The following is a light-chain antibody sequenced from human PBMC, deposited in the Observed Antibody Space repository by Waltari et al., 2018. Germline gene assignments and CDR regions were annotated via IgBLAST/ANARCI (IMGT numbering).Light chain of an antibody. CDR2: KDT. V-gene: IGLV3-27*01. CDR3: YSAADNDLVV. J-gene: IGLJ2*01. Sequence: SFELTQTSSLSVSPGQTVRITCSGDVLANKYARWFQQKPGQAPILIISKDTERPSGIPERFSGSSSWTTVTLTISGAQVEDEADYYCYSAADNDLVVFGGGTKLTVL. CDR1: VLANKY.